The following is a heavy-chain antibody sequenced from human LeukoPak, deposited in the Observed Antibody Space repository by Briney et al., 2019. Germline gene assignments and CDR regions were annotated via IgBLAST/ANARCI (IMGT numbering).Heavy chain of an antibody. D-gene: IGHD6-19*01. J-gene: IGHJ4*02. CDR3: ARDLGAIHSSGWHY. CDR1: GGSISSYY. Sequence: KSSETLSLTCTVSGGSISSYYWSWIRQPPGEGLEWIGYIFFTGNTNYNPSLWSRVTISVDTSKNQFSLKLSSVTAADTAVYYCARDLGAIHSSGWHYWGQGTLVTVSS. V-gene: IGHV4-59*12. CDR2: IFFTGNT.